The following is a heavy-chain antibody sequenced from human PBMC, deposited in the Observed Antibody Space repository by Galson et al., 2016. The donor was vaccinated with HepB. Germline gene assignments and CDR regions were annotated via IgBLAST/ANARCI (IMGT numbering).Heavy chain of an antibody. CDR1: GYSIGGST. CDR2: IRSKANTYAT. J-gene: IGHJ4*02. D-gene: IGHD6-19*01. Sequence: SLRLSCAASGYSIGGSTVHWVRQASGKGLEWVGRIRSKANTYATAYAESVKGRVTISRDDSKNTAYLQMNSLKTEDTAVYYCSRLYSSDQPIFDSWGQGTLVIVSS. CDR3: SRLYSSDQPIFDS. V-gene: IGHV3-73*01.